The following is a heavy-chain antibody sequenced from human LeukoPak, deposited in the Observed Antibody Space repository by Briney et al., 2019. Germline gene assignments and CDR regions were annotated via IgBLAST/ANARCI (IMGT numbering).Heavy chain of an antibody. Sequence: GGSLRLSCAASGFTFDDYAMHWVRQAPGRGLEWVSGISWNSGSIGYADSVKGRFTISRDNAKNSLYLQMNSLRAEDTALYYCAKGNRVNQYYFDYWGQGTLVTVSS. CDR3: AKGNRVNQYYFDY. D-gene: IGHD3-10*01. CDR1: GFTFDDYA. CDR2: ISWNSGSI. J-gene: IGHJ4*02. V-gene: IGHV3-9*01.